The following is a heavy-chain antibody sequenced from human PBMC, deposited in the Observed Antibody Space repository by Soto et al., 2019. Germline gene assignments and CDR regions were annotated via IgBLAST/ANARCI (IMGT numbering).Heavy chain of an antibody. D-gene: IGHD5-12*01. CDR1: GFIFTNYA. V-gene: IGHV3-23*01. Sequence: LRLSCAASGFIFTNYAMNWVRQAPGKGLEWVSVIGGRGNSAYYSNSVQGRFTISRDNSKNTLSRQMSSLTADDTAIYYCVREGRGSFDFWGRGTMVTVSS. CDR3: VREGRGSFDF. J-gene: IGHJ3*01. CDR2: IGGRGNSA.